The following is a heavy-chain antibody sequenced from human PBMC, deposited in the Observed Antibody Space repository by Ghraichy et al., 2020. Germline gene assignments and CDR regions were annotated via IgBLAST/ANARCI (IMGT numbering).Heavy chain of an antibody. CDR3: ARGDGSYGPADY. D-gene: IGHD5-18*01. V-gene: IGHV3-11*06. Sequence: GGSLRLSCAASGFTFSDYYMSWIRQAPGKGLEWVSYISSSSSYTNYADSVKGRFTISRDNAKNSLYLQMNSLRAEDTAVYYCARGDGSYGPADYWGQGTLVTVSS. CDR1: GFTFSDYY. CDR2: ISSSSSYT. J-gene: IGHJ4*02.